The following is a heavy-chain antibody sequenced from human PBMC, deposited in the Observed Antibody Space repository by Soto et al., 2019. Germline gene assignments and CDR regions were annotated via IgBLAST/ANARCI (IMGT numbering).Heavy chain of an antibody. D-gene: IGHD4-17*01. J-gene: IGHJ6*02. CDR3: ARDRHYGDYAYYYYGMDV. V-gene: IGHV3-30-3*01. CDR1: GFTFSSYA. Sequence: ESGGGVVQPGRSLRLSCAASGFTFSSYAMHWVRQAPGKGLEWVAVISYDGSNKYYADSVKGRFTISRDNSKNTLYLQMNSLRAEDTAVYYCARDRHYGDYAYYYYGMDVWGQGTTVTVPS. CDR2: ISYDGSNK.